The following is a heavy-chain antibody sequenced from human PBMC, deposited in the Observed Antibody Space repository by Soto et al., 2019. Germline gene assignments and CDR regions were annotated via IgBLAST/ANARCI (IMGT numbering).Heavy chain of an antibody. D-gene: IGHD6-13*01. Sequence: PSETQSLTCTVSGASVSSATYYWNWIRQPPGKPLEWIGYIYYSGSTNYNPSLKSRVTISLDTSNDQFSLKLSSVTAADTAVYYCARMSSSWYPYYYYGMDVWGQGTTVTVSS. CDR3: ARMSSSWYPYYYYGMDV. CDR1: GASVSSATYY. V-gene: IGHV4-61*01. CDR2: IYYSGST. J-gene: IGHJ6*02.